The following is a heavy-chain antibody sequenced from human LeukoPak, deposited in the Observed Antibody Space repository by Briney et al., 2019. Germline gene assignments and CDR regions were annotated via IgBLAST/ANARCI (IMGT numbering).Heavy chain of an antibody. V-gene: IGHV3-48*03. D-gene: IGHD2-15*01. CDR3: ARVVPSVAFDI. CDR1: GFTFSSYE. Sequence: GGSLRLSCAASGFTFSSYEMNWVRQAPGKGLEWVSYISSSGSTIYYADSVKGRSTISRDNAKNSLYLQMNSLRAEDTAVYYCARVVPSVAFDIWGQGTMVTVSS. J-gene: IGHJ3*02. CDR2: ISSSGSTI.